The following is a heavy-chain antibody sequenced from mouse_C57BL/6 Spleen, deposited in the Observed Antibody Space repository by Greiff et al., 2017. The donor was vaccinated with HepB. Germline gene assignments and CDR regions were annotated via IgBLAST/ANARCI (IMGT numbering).Heavy chain of an antibody. Sequence: EVKLMESGEGLVKPGGSLKLSCAASGFTFSSYAMSWVRQTPEKRLEWVAYISSGGDYIYYADTVKGRFTISRDKARNTLYLQMSSLKSEDTAMYYCTRDSTGTGFDYWGQGTTLTVSS. CDR1: GFTFSSYA. J-gene: IGHJ2*01. CDR3: TRDSTGTGFDY. D-gene: IGHD4-1*02. CDR2: ISSGGDYI. V-gene: IGHV5-9-1*02.